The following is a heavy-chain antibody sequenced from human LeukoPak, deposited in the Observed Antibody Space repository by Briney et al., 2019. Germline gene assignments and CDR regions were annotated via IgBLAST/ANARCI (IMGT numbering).Heavy chain of an antibody. CDR3: AKTLEPWSYSSSWYDFYYGMDV. J-gene: IGHJ6*02. V-gene: IGHV3-30*07. D-gene: IGHD6-13*01. CDR1: GFTFSSYA. CDR2: ISYDGSNK. Sequence: GGSLRLSCAASGFTFSSYAMHWVRQAPGKGLEWVAVISYDGSNKYYADSVKGRFTISRDNSKNTLYLQMNSLRAEDTAVYYCAKTLEPWSYSSSWYDFYYGMDVWGQGTAVTVSS.